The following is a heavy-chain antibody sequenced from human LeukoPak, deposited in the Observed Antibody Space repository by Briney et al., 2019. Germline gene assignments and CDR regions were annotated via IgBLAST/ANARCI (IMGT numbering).Heavy chain of an antibody. Sequence: GGSLRLSCAASRFTFSSYSMNWVRQAPGKGLEWVANIHPDGIEKYHVDSVKGRFTIFRDNARNLLYLQMSSLRADDTAVYYCSRGDDFSGDSWGQGTLVTVSS. V-gene: IGHV3-7*04. J-gene: IGHJ5*01. CDR3: SRGDDFSGDS. CDR1: RFTFSSYS. D-gene: IGHD2-21*02. CDR2: IHPDGIEK.